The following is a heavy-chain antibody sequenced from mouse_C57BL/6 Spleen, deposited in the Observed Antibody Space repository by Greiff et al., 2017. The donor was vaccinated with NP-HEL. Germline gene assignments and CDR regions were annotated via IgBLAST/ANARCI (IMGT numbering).Heavy chain of an antibody. J-gene: IGHJ4*01. D-gene: IGHD2-4*01. Sequence: QVQLQQSGSELRSPGSSVKLSCKDFDSEVFPIAYMSWVRQKPGHGFEWIGGILPSIGRTIYGEKFEDKATLDADTLSNTAYLELNSLTSEDSAIYYCARPHYDYDVYYAMDYWGQGTSVTVSS. V-gene: IGHV15-2*01. CDR3: ARPHYDYDVYYAMDY. CDR2: ILPSIGRT. CDR1: DSEVFPIAY.